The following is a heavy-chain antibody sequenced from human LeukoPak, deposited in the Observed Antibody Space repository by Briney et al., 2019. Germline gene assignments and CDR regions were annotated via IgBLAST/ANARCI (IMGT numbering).Heavy chain of an antibody. CDR3: ARGFRLLWFPGGDWFDP. D-gene: IGHD3-10*01. J-gene: IGHJ5*02. CDR1: GVTFSSYA. Sequence: GGSLRLSCAASGVTFSSYAMHWVRQAPGKGLEWVAVISYDGSNKYYADSVKGRFTISRDNSKNTLYLQMNSLRAEDTAVYYCARGFRLLWFPGGDWFDPWGQGTLVTVSS. V-gene: IGHV3-30-3*01. CDR2: ISYDGSNK.